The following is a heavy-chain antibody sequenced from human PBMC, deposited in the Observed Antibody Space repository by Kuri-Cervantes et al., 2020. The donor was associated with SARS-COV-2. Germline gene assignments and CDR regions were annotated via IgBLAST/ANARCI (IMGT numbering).Heavy chain of an antibody. D-gene: IGHD2-2*01. CDR2: IYYSGNT. V-gene: IGHV4-30-4*02. J-gene: IGHJ6*03. Sequence: SETLSLTCTVSGGSISSGDYYWSWIRQPTGKGLEWIGYIYYSGNTYYNPSLKSRVTISVDTSKNQFSLKLRSVTAADTAVYYCARVVPAADEGLYYYYMDVWGKGTTVTVSS. CDR3: ARVVPAADEGLYYYYMDV. CDR1: GGSISSGDYY.